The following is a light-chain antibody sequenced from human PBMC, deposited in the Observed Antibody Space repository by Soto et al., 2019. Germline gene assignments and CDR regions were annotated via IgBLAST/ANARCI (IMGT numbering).Light chain of an antibody. V-gene: IGKV3-15*01. J-gene: IGKJ1*01. Sequence: EIVMTQSPATLSVSPGERATLSCRASQSVSSNLAWYQQKPGQAPRLLLYGASIRATGIPARFSGSGSGTDFTLTISSLQSEDFAVYYCQQYNNWPPRTFGQGTKVDIK. CDR2: GAS. CDR1: QSVSSN. CDR3: QQYNNWPPRT.